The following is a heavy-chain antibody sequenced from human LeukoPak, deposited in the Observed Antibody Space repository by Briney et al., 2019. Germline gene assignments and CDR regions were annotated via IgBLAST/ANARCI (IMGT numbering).Heavy chain of an antibody. CDR2: IWHDGNNK. CDR1: GFTFSNYG. CDR3: ARGDPQDY. Sequence: GRSLRLSCAVSGFTFSNYGMHWVRQAPGKGLEWVSMIWHDGNNKYYEDPVKGRFTISRDNSKNTLYLQMNSLRAEDTAVYYCARGDPQDYWGQGTLVIVSS. V-gene: IGHV3-33*01. J-gene: IGHJ4*02.